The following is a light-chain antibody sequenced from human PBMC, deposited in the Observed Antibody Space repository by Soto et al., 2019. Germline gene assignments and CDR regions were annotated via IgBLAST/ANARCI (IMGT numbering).Light chain of an antibody. V-gene: IGLV1-40*01. Sequence: QSVLTQPPSVSGAPGQRVTISCTGSSSNIGAGYDVHWYQQLPGTAPKLLIYGNSNRPSGVPDRFSGSKSGTSASLAITGLQAEDEADYYCQSYDSSLNRVFGGGTKLTV. CDR1: SSNIGAGYD. J-gene: IGLJ2*01. CDR2: GNS. CDR3: QSYDSSLNRV.